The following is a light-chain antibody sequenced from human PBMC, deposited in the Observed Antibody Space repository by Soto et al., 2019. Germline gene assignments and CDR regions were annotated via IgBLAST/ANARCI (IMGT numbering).Light chain of an antibody. V-gene: IGKV3-20*01. CDR1: QSVSRNY. CDR2: GAS. CDR3: QQYGSSPRT. J-gene: IGKJ1*01. Sequence: ENVLTQSPGTLSLSPGDRATLSCRASQSVSRNYLAWYQQKLGQAPRLLIFGASSRAADIPDRFSGSGSGTDFTLTISRLEPEDFAVYYCQQYGSSPRTFGQGTKVEIK.